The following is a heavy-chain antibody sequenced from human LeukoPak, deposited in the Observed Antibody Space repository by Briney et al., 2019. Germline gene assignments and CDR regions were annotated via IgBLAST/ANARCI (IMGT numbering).Heavy chain of an antibody. CDR1: GGSISSGDYY. J-gene: IGHJ6*02. D-gene: IGHD3-9*01. CDR3: ARSGDYDILTGYYYYYGMDV. V-gene: IGHV4-30-4*01. Sequence: SETLSLTCTVSGGSISSGDYYWSWIRQPPGKGLEWIGYIYYSGSTYYNPSLKSRVTISVDTSKNQFSLKLSSVTAADTAVYYCARSGDYDILTGYYYYYGMDVWGQGTTVTVSS. CDR2: IYYSGST.